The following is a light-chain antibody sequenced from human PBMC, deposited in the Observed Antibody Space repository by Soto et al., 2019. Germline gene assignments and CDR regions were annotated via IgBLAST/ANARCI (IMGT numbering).Light chain of an antibody. CDR2: GAS. J-gene: IGKJ2*01. V-gene: IGKV3-15*01. Sequence: EIVMTQSPATLSVSPGERATLSCRASQSVSGNLAWYQQKPGKAPRLLIYGASTRATGIPARFSGSGSGTEFTLTISSLQSEDFAVYYGQQYNNWPYTFGQGTKLEIK. CDR1: QSVSGN. CDR3: QQYNNWPYT.